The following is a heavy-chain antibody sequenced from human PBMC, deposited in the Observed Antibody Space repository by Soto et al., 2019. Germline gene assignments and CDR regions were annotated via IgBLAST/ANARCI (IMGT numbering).Heavy chain of an antibody. Sequence: VTCEERGYRVASYGSSWVLQAKGKGLEWMGWISAYNGNTNYAQKLQGRVTMTTDTSTSTAYMELRSLRSDDTAVYYCARVLEPVALYDSRPQNAFDICGEGTMVTVSS. D-gene: IGHD3-22*01. CDR1: GYRVASYG. J-gene: IGHJ3*02. V-gene: IGHV1-18*01. CDR3: ARVLEPVALYDSRPQNAFDI. CDR2: ISAYNGNT.